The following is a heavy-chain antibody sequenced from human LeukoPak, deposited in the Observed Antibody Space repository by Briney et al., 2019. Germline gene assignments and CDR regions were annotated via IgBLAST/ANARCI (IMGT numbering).Heavy chain of an antibody. CDR2: IKQDGSEK. D-gene: IGHD3-22*01. V-gene: IGHV3-7*01. CDR3: ARVLDYDSSGYSYYYYYGMDV. CDR1: GFTFSYFA. J-gene: IGHJ6*02. Sequence: GGSLRLSCAASGFTFSYFAMSWARQAPGKGLEWVANIKQDGSEKHYVDAVKGRFTISRDNAKNSLYLQMNSLRAEDTAVYYCARVLDYDSSGYSYYYYYGMDVRGQGTTVTVSS.